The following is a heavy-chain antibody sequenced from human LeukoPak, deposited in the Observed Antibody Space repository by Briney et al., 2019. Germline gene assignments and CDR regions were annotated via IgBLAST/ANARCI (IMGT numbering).Heavy chain of an antibody. CDR1: GFTFSSYA. D-gene: IGHD6-19*01. CDR2: ISYDGSNK. J-gene: IGHJ4*02. V-gene: IGHV3-30*04. CDR3: ARFSSSGWYFDY. Sequence: GRSLRLSCAASGFTFSSYAMHWVRQAPGKGLEWVAFISYDGSNKYYADSVKGRFTISRDNSKNTLYLQMNSLRAEDTAVYYCARFSSSGWYFDYWGQGTLVTVSS.